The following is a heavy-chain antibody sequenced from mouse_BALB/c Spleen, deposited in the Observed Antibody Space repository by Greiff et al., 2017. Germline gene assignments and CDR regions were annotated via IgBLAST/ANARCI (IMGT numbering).Heavy chain of an antibody. CDR1: GFTFSGYS. V-gene: IGHV5-12-2*01. Sequence: DVKLVESGGGLVQPGGSLKLSCAASGFTFSGYSMSWVRQTPEKRLEWVAYISNGGGSTYYPDTVKGRFTISRDNAKNTLYLQMSSLKSEDTAMYYCARGGYDYDYWYVDVWGAGTTVTVSS. CDR2: ISNGGGST. D-gene: IGHD2-4*01. CDR3: ARGGYDYDYWYVDV. J-gene: IGHJ1*01.